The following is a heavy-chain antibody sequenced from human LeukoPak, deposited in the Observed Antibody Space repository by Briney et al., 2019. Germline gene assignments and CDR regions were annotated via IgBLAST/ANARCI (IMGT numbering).Heavy chain of an antibody. CDR2: IYYSGSN. V-gene: IGHV4-59*01. CDR3: ARGRDAFDI. Sequence: PSETLSLTCTVSGGSISSYYWSWIRQPPGKGLEWIGYIYYSGSNNYNPSLKSRVTISVDKSKNQFSLKLTSVTAADTAVYYCARGRDAFDIWGQGTMVTVSS. CDR1: GGSISSYY. J-gene: IGHJ3*02.